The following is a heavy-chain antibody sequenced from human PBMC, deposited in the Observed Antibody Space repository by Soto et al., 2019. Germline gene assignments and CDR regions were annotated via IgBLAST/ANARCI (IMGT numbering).Heavy chain of an antibody. D-gene: IGHD6-19*01. CDR2: IYYSGST. V-gene: IGHV4-59*01. CDR3: ARAYSGYSSGWTPNPSYNWFDP. Sequence: SETLSLTCTVSGGSISSYYWSWIRQPPGKGLEWIGYIYYSGSTNYNPSLKSRVTISVDTSKNQFSLKLSSVTAADTAVYYCARAYSGYSSGWTPNPSYNWFDPWGQGTLVTVSS. J-gene: IGHJ5*02. CDR1: GGSISSYY.